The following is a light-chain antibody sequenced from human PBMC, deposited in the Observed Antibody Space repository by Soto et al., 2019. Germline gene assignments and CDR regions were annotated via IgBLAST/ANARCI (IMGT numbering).Light chain of an antibody. CDR3: QQYNAYPWT. CDR1: QDISNY. Sequence: DIQMTQSPSSLSASVGDRVTITCQASQDISNYLNWYQQKPGKAPKLLIYKASTLESGVPSNFSGSGSGTEFSLTISSLQPEDFATYYCQQYNAYPWTFGQGTKVDNK. V-gene: IGKV1-5*03. J-gene: IGKJ1*01. CDR2: KAS.